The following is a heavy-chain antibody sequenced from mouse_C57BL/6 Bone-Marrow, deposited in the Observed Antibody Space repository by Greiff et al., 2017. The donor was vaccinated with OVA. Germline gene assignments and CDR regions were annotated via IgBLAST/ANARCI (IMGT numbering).Heavy chain of an antibody. CDR1: GFTFSDYG. D-gene: IGHD1-1*01. CDR3: ARPSPYYYGSWAY. Sequence: EVQRVESGGGLVKPGGSLKLSCAASGFTFSDYGMHWVRQAPEKGLEWVAYISSGSSTIYYADTVKGRFTISRDNAKNTLFLQMTSLRSEDTAMYYCARPSPYYYGSWAYWGQGTLVTVSA. J-gene: IGHJ3*01. V-gene: IGHV5-17*01. CDR2: ISSGSSTI.